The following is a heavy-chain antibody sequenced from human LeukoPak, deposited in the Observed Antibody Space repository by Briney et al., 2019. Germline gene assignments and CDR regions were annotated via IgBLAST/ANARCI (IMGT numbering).Heavy chain of an antibody. D-gene: IGHD2-15*01. CDR1: GFTFSSYS. CDR2: ISSSSSYI. CDR3: ARDHTLYSYLGQGRGFDAFDI. J-gene: IGHJ3*02. Sequence: PGGSLRLSCAASGFTFSSYSMNWVRQAPGKGLEWVSSISSSSSYIYYADSVKGRFTISRDNAKNSLYLQMNSLRAEDTAVYYCARDHTLYSYLGQGRGFDAFDIWGQGTMVTVSS. V-gene: IGHV3-21*01.